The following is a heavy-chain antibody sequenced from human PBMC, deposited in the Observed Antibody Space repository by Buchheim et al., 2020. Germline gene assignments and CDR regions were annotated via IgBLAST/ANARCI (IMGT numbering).Heavy chain of an antibody. Sequence: QVQLQESGPGLVKPSETLSLTCTVSGGSISSYYWSWIRQPPGKGLEWIGYIYYSGSTNYNPSLKSRVAISVDTSKNQFSLKLSSVTAADTAVYYCARAEMATIMFAPSGQVTL. D-gene: IGHD5-24*01. CDR1: GGSISSYY. V-gene: IGHV4-59*01. J-gene: IGHJ5*02. CDR2: IYYSGST. CDR3: ARAEMATIMFAP.